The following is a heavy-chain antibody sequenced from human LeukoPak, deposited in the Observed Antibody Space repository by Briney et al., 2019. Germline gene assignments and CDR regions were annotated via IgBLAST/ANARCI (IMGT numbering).Heavy chain of an antibody. CDR1: GFSFSSYW. CDR2: INQDASQK. J-gene: IGHJ4*02. D-gene: IGHD5-24*01. Sequence: GGSLRLSCAASGFSFSSYWMSWVRQAPGKGLQWVANINQDASQKYYLDSVKGRFTISRDNAKNSLYLQMNSLRVEDTAIYYCVRSLGGGSYWGQGTLVIVST. V-gene: IGHV3-7*03. CDR3: VRSLGGGSY.